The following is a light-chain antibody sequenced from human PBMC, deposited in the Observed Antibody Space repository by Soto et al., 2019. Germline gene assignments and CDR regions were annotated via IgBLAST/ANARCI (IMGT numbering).Light chain of an antibody. CDR3: QQYTSYSPT. V-gene: IGKV1-5*03. CDR1: QTISGW. Sequence: DIQMTQSPSTLSASVGDRVTITCRASQTISGWLAWYQQKPWKAPKPLIFEASILESGVPSRFSGSRSGTEFTLTLDSLQHDEFATYYCQQYTSYSPTFGQGTKVEI. CDR2: EAS. J-gene: IGKJ1*01.